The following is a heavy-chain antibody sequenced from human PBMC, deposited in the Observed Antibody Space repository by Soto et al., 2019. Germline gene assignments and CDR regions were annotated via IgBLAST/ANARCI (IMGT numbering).Heavy chain of an antibody. Sequence: VKVSCKASGYTFTGYYMHWVRQAPGQGLEWMGWINPNSGGTNYAQKFQGWVTMTRDTSISTAYMELSRLRSDDTAVYYCARASPFDDFLSAPSSPCFDPWGQGTLVTVSS. J-gene: IGHJ5*02. CDR3: ARASPFDDFLSAPSSPCFDP. D-gene: IGHD3-3*01. V-gene: IGHV1-2*04. CDR1: GYTFTGYY. CDR2: INPNSGGT.